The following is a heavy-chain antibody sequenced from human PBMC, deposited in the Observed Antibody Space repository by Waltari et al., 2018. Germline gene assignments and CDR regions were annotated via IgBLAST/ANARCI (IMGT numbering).Heavy chain of an antibody. J-gene: IGHJ4*02. CDR3: ARDLYDTGSGDYPGRDF. CDR1: GFTFGTFW. D-gene: IGHD1-26*01. V-gene: IGHV3-74*01. Sequence: EVQLVESGGVLVHPGGSLRLSCAASGFTFGTFWMPWVRQAPGKGLVWVSRIDSGGSDTSYAGSVKGRFTISRDNAKNTLYLQMNSLRGEDTGVYYCARDLYDTGSGDYPGRDFWGQGTLVTVAS. CDR2: IDSGGSDT.